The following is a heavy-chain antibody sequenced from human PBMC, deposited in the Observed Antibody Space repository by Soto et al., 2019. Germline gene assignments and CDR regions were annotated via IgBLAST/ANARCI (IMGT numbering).Heavy chain of an antibody. J-gene: IGHJ6*02. Sequence: QVQLQESGPGLVKPSETLSLTCTVSGGSITNYYCSWFRQPPGKGLEWIGYINYDGYSAYNHPLKRRATLTMKPSRTQFSLMLESVTATATAVYYCARHGFGPLHGLVDVWGPGTTVIVSS. CDR1: GGSITNYY. CDR2: INYDGYS. CDR3: ARHGFGPLHGLVDV. D-gene: IGHD3-10*01. V-gene: IGHV4-59*08.